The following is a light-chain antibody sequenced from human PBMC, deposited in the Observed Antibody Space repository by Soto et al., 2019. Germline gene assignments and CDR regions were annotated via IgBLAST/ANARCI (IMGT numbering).Light chain of an antibody. Sequence: QSVLTQPPSVSGAPGQRVTISCTGSSSNIGGHYDVHWYQQLPGTAPKLLIYGNSNRPSGVPDRFSGSKSGTSASLAITGLQAEDEADYYCQSYDSSLSGWVFGGGTQLTVL. V-gene: IGLV1-40*01. J-gene: IGLJ3*02. CDR3: QSYDSSLSGWV. CDR2: GNS. CDR1: SSNIGGHYD.